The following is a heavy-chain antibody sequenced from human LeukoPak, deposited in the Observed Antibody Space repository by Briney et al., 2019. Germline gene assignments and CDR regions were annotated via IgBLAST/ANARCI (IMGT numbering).Heavy chain of an antibody. Sequence: ASVKVSCKASGYTFTSYYMHWVRQAPGQGLEWMGIINPSGGSTSYAQKFQGRVTMTTDTSTSTAYMELRSLRSDDTAVYYCARDRGAAAGTYYYYYGMDVWGQGTTVTVSS. CDR3: ARDRGAAAGTYYYYYGMDV. CDR2: INPSGGST. CDR1: GYTFTSYY. D-gene: IGHD6-13*01. V-gene: IGHV1-46*01. J-gene: IGHJ6*02.